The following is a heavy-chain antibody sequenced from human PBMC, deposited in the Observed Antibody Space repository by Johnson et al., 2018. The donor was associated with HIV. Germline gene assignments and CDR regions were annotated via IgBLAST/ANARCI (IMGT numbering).Heavy chain of an antibody. D-gene: IGHD6-6*01. J-gene: IGHJ3*02. CDR2: IRYDGSNK. CDR3: ATLKGPRLHIAARRSDAFDI. V-gene: IGHV3-30*02. Sequence: QVQLVESGGGVVQPGGSLRLSCAASGFTFSNYGMHWVRQAPGKGLEWVAFIRYDGSNKYYGDSVKGRFTISRDNSKNTLYVQMNSLRVEDTAVYYCATLKGPRLHIAARRSDAFDIWGQGTMVTVSS. CDR1: GFTFSNYG.